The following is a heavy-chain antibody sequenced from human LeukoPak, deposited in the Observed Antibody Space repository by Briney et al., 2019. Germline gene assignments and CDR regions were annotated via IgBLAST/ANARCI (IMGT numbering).Heavy chain of an antibody. V-gene: IGHV3-30*14. D-gene: IGHD2-15*01. CDR2: ISYDGSNK. CDR3: ARDLVVGVAATIYYYGMDV. CDR1: GFTFSSYA. J-gene: IGHJ6*02. Sequence: GGSLRLSCAASGFTFSSYAMHWVRQAPGKGLEWVAVISYDGSNKYYADSVKGRFTISRDNSKNTLYLQMNSLRAEDTAVYYCARDLVVGVAATIYYYGMDVWGQGTTVTVSS.